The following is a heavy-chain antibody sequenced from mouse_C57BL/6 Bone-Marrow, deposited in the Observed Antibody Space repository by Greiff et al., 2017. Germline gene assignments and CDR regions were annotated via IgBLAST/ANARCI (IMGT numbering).Heavy chain of an antibody. CDR3: ARGSPHFDY. D-gene: IGHD1-1*01. Sequence: DVKLVESGGGLVKPGGSLKLSCAASGFTFSSYAMSWVRQTPEKRLEWVATISDGGSYTYYPDNVKGRFTISRDNAKNNLYLQMSHLKSEDTAMYYCARGSPHFDYWGQGTTLTVSS. CDR1: GFTFSSYA. J-gene: IGHJ2*01. V-gene: IGHV5-4*03. CDR2: ISDGGSYT.